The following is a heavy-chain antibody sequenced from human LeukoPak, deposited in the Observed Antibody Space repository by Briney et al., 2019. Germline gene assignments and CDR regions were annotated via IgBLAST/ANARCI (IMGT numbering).Heavy chain of an antibody. CDR1: GGSISSGSYY. CDR2: IYTSGST. V-gene: IGHV4-61*02. CDR3: ARDYPVVPYYYDSSGYYPGI. D-gene: IGHD3-22*01. J-gene: IGHJ3*02. Sequence: PSETLSLTCSVSGGSISSGSYYWSWIRQPARKGLEWIGRIYTSGSTNYNPSLKSRVTISVDTSKNQFSLKLSSVTAADTAVYYCARDYPVVPYYYDSSGYYPGIWGQGTMVTVSS.